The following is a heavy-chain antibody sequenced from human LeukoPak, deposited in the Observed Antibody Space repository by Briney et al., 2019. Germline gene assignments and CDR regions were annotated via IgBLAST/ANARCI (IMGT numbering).Heavy chain of an antibody. CDR3: ARDRPGIAVAGDAFDI. CDR2: VYYTGST. Sequence: PSETLSLTCTVSGGSMSSYFWSWSRQPPGKGLEWIGYVYYTGSTNYNPSLKSRVAISIDTSRNQFSLKLSSVTAADTAVYYCARDRPGIAVAGDAFDIWGDGTMVTVSS. D-gene: IGHD6-19*01. J-gene: IGHJ3*02. V-gene: IGHV4-59*12. CDR1: GGSMSSYF.